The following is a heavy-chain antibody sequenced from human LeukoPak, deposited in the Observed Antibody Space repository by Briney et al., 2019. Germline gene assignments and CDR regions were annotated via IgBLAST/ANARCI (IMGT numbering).Heavy chain of an antibody. CDR3: AKGLLAARWLESSFDY. CDR1: GFTFSSYA. V-gene: IGHV3-23*01. J-gene: IGHJ4*02. D-gene: IGHD6-6*01. CDR2: ISGSGGST. Sequence: PGGSLRLSCAASGFTFSSYAMSWVRQAPGKGLEWVSAISGSGGSTYYADSVKGRFTISRDNSKNTLYLQMNSLRAEDTAVYYCAKGLLAARWLESSFDYWGQGTLVTVSS.